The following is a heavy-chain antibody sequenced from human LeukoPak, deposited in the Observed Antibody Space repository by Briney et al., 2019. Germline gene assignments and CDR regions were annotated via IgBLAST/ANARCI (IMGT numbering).Heavy chain of an antibody. D-gene: IGHD3-22*01. CDR3: ARAHYYDSSGYYDTLEYYYYGMDV. Sequence: SETLSLTCAVYGGSFSGYYWSWIRQPPGKGLEWIGEINHSGSTNYNPSLKSRVTISVDTSKNQFSLKLSSVTAADTAVYYCARAHYYDSSGYYDTLEYYYYGMDVWGQGTTVTVSS. CDR2: INHSGST. J-gene: IGHJ6*02. V-gene: IGHV4-34*01. CDR1: GGSFSGYY.